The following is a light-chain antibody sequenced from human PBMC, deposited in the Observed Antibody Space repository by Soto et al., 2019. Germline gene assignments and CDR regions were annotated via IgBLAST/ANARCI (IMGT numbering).Light chain of an antibody. CDR3: LLFYSGARGV. Sequence: QAVVTQEPSLTVSPGGTVTLPCGSSTGAVTSGHYPYWFQQKPGQAPKTLIYDTTNRHAWTPARFTGSLLGGKAALTLSGAQPEDEADYYCLLFYSGARGVFGGGTKLTVL. V-gene: IGLV7-46*01. CDR2: DTT. J-gene: IGLJ2*01. CDR1: TGAVTSGHY.